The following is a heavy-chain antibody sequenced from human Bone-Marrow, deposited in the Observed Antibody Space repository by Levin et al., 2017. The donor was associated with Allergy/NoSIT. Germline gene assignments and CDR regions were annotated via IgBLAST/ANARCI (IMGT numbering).Heavy chain of an antibody. V-gene: IGHV3-53*01. D-gene: IGHD6-13*01. J-gene: IGHJ4*02. Sequence: GESLKISCAASGFTVRAHYMTWVRQAPGKGLDWVSVIYNTGTTYYADSVKGRFTISRDISKNMLYLHMNSLRAEDTAVYYCARLGIAAADFWGQGTPVIVSS. CDR2: IYNTGTT. CDR1: GFTVRAHY. CDR3: ARLGIAAADF.